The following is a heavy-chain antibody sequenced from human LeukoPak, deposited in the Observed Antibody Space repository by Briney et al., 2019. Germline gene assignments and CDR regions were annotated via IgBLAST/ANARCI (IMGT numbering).Heavy chain of an antibody. J-gene: IGHJ3*02. CDR3: ARDFRNIIVGAILMSAFDI. V-gene: IGHV4-39*07. Sequence: SETLSLTCTVSGGSISSSSYYWGWIRQPPGKGLEWIGSIYYSGSTYYNPSLKSRVTISVDTSKNQFSLKLSSVTAADTAVYYCARDFRNIIVGAILMSAFDIWGQGTMVTVSS. CDR1: GGSISSSSYY. D-gene: IGHD1-26*01. CDR2: IYYSGST.